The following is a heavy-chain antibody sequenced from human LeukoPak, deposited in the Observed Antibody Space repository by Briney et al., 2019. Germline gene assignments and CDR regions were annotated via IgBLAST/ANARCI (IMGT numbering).Heavy chain of an antibody. J-gene: IGHJ6*02. CDR1: GFTFSSYS. D-gene: IGHD5-18*01. CDR3: ARDRRTAMITDYGLDV. V-gene: IGHV3-21*01. CDR2: ISSSSSYI. Sequence: GGSLRLSCAASGFTFSSYSMNWVRQVPGKGLEWVSSISSSSSYIFYADSVKGRFTISRDNAENSLYLQMNSLRAEDTALYFCARDRRTAMITDYGLDVWGQGTTVTVSS.